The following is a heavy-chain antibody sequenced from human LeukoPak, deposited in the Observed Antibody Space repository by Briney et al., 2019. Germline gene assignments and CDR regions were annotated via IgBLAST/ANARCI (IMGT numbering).Heavy chain of an antibody. V-gene: IGHV4-39*01. CDR2: VYYSGST. D-gene: IGHD3-22*01. CDR1: GGSISSSSYY. CDR3: ARQIRDYDSSGYTLDY. J-gene: IGHJ4*02. Sequence: SETLSLTCTVSGGSISSSSYYWGWIRQPPGKGLEWIGSVYYSGSTYYNPSLKSRVTISVDTSKNQFSLKLNSVTAAETAVYYCARQIRDYDSSGYTLDYWGQGTLVTVSS.